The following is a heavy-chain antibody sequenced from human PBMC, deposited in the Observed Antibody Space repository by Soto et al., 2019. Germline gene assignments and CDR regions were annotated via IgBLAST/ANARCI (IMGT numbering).Heavy chain of an antibody. CDR3: AGIGGLRLNNNWFDP. CDR1: GGTFSSYA. D-gene: IGHD3-3*01. J-gene: IGHJ5*02. CDR2: IIPIFGTA. Sequence: QVQLVQSGAEVKKPGSSVKVSCKASGGTFSSYAISWVRQAPGQGLEWMGGIIPIFGTANYAQKFQGRVTIAADESTSTSYWELSSLRSAETAVYYCAGIGGLRLNNNWFDPWGQGTLVTVSS. V-gene: IGHV1-69*12.